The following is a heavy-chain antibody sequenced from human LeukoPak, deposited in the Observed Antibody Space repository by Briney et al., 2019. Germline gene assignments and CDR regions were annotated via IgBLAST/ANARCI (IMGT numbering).Heavy chain of an antibody. Sequence: ASVKVSCKASGYTFTGYYIHWVRQAPGQGLEWMGWINPNSGGTNYAQKFQGRVTMTRGTSISTAYMDLSRLTSDDTAVYYCARVHAYGGNIPGFQYWGQGTLVTVSP. CDR1: GYTFTGYY. V-gene: IGHV1-2*02. D-gene: IGHD4-23*01. CDR2: INPNSGGT. J-gene: IGHJ4*02. CDR3: ARVHAYGGNIPGFQY.